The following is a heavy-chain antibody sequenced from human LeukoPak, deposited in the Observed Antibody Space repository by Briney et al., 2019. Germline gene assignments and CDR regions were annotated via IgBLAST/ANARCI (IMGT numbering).Heavy chain of an antibody. V-gene: IGHV3-30-3*01. CDR1: GFTFSSYT. Sequence: AGGSLRLSCAASGFTFSSYTMHWVRQAPGKGLEWVAVISYDGSNKYYADSVKGRFTISRDNSKNTLYLQMNSLRAEDTAVYYCARGLQYDYYGMDVWGQGTTVTVSS. CDR3: ARGLQYDYYGMDV. D-gene: IGHD2-8*01. CDR2: ISYDGSNK. J-gene: IGHJ6*02.